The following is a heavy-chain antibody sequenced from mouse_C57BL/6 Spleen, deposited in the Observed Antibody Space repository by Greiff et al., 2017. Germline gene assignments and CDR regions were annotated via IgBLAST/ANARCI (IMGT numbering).Heavy chain of an antibody. Sequence: VQLKQPGAELVKPGASVKLSCKASGYTFTSYWMPWVKQRPGQGLEWIGEIDPSDSYTNYNQKFKGKATLTVDTSSSTAYMQLSSLTSEDSAVYYCARWVITTVASYAMDYWGQGTSVTVSS. D-gene: IGHD1-1*01. CDR2: IDPSDSYT. CDR3: ARWVITTVASYAMDY. V-gene: IGHV1-50*01. CDR1: GYTFTSYW. J-gene: IGHJ4*01.